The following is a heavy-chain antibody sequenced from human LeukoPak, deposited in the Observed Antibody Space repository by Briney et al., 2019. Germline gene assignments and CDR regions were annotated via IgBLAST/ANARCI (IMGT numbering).Heavy chain of an antibody. J-gene: IGHJ4*02. V-gene: IGHV4-59*01. CDR3: ARGVTRGYIYGD. CDR1: GGSISTYY. D-gene: IGHD5-18*01. Sequence: SETLSLTCTVSGGSISTYYWSWIRQPPGKGLEWIGYIYYTGSTSYNPSLKSRVTMSLDASKNQFSLELNSVTPADTAVYYCARGVTRGYIYGDWGQGTLVTVSS. CDR2: IYYTGST.